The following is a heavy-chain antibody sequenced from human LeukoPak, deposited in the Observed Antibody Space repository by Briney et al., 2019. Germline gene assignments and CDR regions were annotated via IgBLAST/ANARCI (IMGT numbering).Heavy chain of an antibody. D-gene: IGHD6-13*01. J-gene: IGHJ4*02. Sequence: IYYSGPPYYTPSLIRRLTISVDTSTNHFSLKLGSVTAADTAVYYCARAHMQQLLPHYFDFWGQGTLVTVSS. CDR2: IYYSGPP. V-gene: IGHV4-39*02. CDR3: ARAHMQQLLPHYFDF.